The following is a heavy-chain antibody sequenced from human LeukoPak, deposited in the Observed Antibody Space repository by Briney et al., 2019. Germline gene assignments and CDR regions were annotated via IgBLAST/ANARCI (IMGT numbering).Heavy chain of an antibody. V-gene: IGHV1-2*02. CDR1: GYTFTGYY. CDR2: INPNSGGT. J-gene: IGHJ4*02. CDR3: ARVDGYSGYDLFDY. Sequence: ASVKVSFKASGYTFTGYYMHWVRQAPGQGLEWMGWINPNSGGTNYAQKFQGRVTMTRDTSISTAYMELSRLRSDDTAVYYCARVDGYSGYDLFDYWGQGTLVTVSS. D-gene: IGHD5-12*01.